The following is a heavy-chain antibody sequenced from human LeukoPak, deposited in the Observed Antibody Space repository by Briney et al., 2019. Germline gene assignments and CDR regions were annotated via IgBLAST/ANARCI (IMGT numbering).Heavy chain of an antibody. Sequence: GGSLRLSCAASGFTVSSNCMSWVRQSPGMGLEWVSLIYSGDSTYYADSVKGRFTIARDTSKNTLYLQMNSLRAEDTAVYYCARVIAVVRGGGLSYYYAMDVWGQGTTVTVSS. CDR3: ARVIAVVRGGGLSYYYAMDV. D-gene: IGHD3-10*01. V-gene: IGHV3-66*01. J-gene: IGHJ6*02. CDR2: IYSGDST. CDR1: GFTVSSNC.